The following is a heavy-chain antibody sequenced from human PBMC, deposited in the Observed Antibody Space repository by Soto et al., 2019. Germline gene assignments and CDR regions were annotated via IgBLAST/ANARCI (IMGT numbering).Heavy chain of an antibody. CDR2: IWYDGSNK. V-gene: IGHV3-33*01. J-gene: IGHJ6*02. CDR1: GFTFSSYG. Sequence: QVQLVESGGGVVQLGRSLRLSCAASGFTFSSYGMHWVRQAPGKGLEWVAVIWYDGSNKYCADSVKGRFTISRDNSKNTLYLQMNSLRAEDTAVYYCARDGSYHGMDVWGQGTTVTVSS. D-gene: IGHD1-26*01. CDR3: ARDGSYHGMDV.